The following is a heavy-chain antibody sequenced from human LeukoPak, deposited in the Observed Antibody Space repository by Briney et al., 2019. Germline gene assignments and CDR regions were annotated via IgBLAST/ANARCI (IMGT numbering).Heavy chain of an antibody. CDR2: IDNAGSIT. Sequence: GGSLRLSCAASGFTFSNYWIHWVRQAPGKGLVWVSRIDNAGSITTYADSVKGRFTISRDNAENTLYLQMNSLRVEDTAVYYCAKHYIPVAGNWYFDLWGRGTLVTVSS. V-gene: IGHV3-74*03. CDR1: GFTFSNYW. CDR3: AKHYIPVAGNWYFDL. D-gene: IGHD6-19*01. J-gene: IGHJ2*01.